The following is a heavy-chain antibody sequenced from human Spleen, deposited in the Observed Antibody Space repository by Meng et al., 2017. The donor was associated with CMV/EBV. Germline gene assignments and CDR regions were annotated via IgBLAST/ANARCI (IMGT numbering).Heavy chain of an antibody. CDR2: INHSGST. CDR1: GGSFSGYY. CDR3: ARDYYGSGSYGYYYGMDV. Sequence: SETLSLTCTVSGGSFSGYYWSWIRQSPGRGLEWIGQINHSGSTNYNPSLKSRVTMSVDTSKSQFSLKLTSVTAADTAVYYCARDYYGSGSYGYYYGMDVWGQGTTVTVSS. J-gene: IGHJ6*02. D-gene: IGHD3-10*01. V-gene: IGHV4-34*01.